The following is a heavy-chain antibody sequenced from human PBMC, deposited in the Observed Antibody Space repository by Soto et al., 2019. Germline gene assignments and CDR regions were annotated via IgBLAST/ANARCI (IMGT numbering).Heavy chain of an antibody. CDR2: INAYNGNT. Sequence: ASVKVSCKASGYTFSSYGISWVRQAPGQGLEWMGWINAYNGNTKYAQKLQGRVTMTTDTSTSTAYMELRSLRSDDTVVYYCARDLAISIFDYWGQGTLVTVSS. V-gene: IGHV1-18*01. J-gene: IGHJ4*02. CDR3: ARDLAISIFDY. CDR1: GYTFSSYG. D-gene: IGHD5-12*01.